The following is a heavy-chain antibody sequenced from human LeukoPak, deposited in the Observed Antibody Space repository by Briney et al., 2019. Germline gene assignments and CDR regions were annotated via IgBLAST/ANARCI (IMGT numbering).Heavy chain of an antibody. D-gene: IGHD3-22*01. Sequence: PGGSLRLSCAASGFTFNDYTMTWVPQAPGKGLEWVSSITGDCNYIFYADSVKGRFTISRDNSKNTLYLQMNSLRAEDTAVYYCARVPYYYDSSGLSLDYWGQGTLVTVSS. J-gene: IGHJ4*02. CDR2: ITGDCNYI. CDR3: ARVPYYYDSSGLSLDY. V-gene: IGHV3-21*01. CDR1: GFTFNDYT.